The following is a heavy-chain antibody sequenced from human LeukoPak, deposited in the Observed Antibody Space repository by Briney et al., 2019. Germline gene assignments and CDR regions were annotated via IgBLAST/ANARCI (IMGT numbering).Heavy chain of an antibody. CDR2: IDSNGNT. V-gene: IGHV4-59*11. Sequence: PSETLSLTCTVSGDSITTHPWSWVRQTSGEGLDYIGFIDSNGNTNYNPSLKTRVIISSDTSTNQISLTLNSVAAADTAVYYCSRLAKCDGNCYSFDLWGQGMLVTVSS. D-gene: IGHD2-15*01. CDR1: GDSITTHP. J-gene: IGHJ4*02. CDR3: SRLAKCDGNCYSFDL.